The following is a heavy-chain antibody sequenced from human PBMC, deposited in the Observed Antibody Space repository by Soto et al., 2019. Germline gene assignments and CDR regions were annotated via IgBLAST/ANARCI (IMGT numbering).Heavy chain of an antibody. CDR2: IKGDGSRT. CDR1: GFTFSSYW. V-gene: IGHV3-74*01. D-gene: IGHD1-26*01. J-gene: IGHJ6*02. CDR3: ARELPGYYGRDV. Sequence: EVQLVESGGGLVQPGGSLRLSCAASGFTFSSYWIHWVRQAPGKGLVWVSRIKGDGSRTDYADSVKGRFTISRDNAKTTVYLQMNSLRDEDTAVYSCARELPGYYGRDVWGQGTTVTVSS.